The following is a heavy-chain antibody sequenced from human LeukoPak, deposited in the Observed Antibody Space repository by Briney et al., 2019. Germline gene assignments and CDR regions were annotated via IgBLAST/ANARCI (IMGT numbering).Heavy chain of an antibody. CDR2: IRSKAYGGTT. V-gene: IGHV3-49*04. J-gene: IGHJ6*02. Sequence: GGSLRLSCTASGFTFGDYAMSWVRQAPGKGLEWVGFIRSKAYGGTTEYAASVKGRFTISRDDSKSIAYLQMNSLKTEDTAVYYCTREQGAYYYYYYGMDVWGQGTTVTVSS. CDR1: GFTFGDYA. CDR3: TREQGAYYYYYYGMDV.